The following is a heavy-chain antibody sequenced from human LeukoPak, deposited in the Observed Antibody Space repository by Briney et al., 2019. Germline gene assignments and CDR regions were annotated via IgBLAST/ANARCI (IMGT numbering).Heavy chain of an antibody. J-gene: IGHJ3*02. CDR3: AKDSTAPPMVRGVPLKPRGALDAFDI. Sequence: GGSLRLSCAASGFTFSSYAMSWVRQAPGKGLEWASAISGSGGSTYYADSVKGRFTISRDNSKNTLYLQMNSLRAEDTAVYYCAKDSTAPPMVRGVPLKPRGALDAFDIWGQGTMVTVSS. D-gene: IGHD3-10*01. CDR2: ISGSGGST. V-gene: IGHV3-23*01. CDR1: GFTFSSYA.